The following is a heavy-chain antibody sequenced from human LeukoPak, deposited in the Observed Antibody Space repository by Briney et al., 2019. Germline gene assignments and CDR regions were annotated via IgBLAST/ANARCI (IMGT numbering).Heavy chain of an antibody. V-gene: IGHV7-4-1*02. CDR1: GYTFTSYA. J-gene: IGHJ4*02. D-gene: IGHD6-13*01. Sequence: ASVKVSCKASGYTFTSYAMNWVRQAPGQGLEWMGWINTNTGNPTYAQGFTGRFVFSLDTSVSTAYLRISSLKAEDTAVYYCARAAAGQDPYYFDYWGQGTLVTVSS. CDR2: INTNTGNP. CDR3: ARAAAGQDPYYFDY.